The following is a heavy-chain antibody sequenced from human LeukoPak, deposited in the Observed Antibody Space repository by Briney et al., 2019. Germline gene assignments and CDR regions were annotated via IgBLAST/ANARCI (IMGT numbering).Heavy chain of an antibody. CDR3: ARDLDTTVTMKGMDV. D-gene: IGHD4-17*01. V-gene: IGHV4-34*01. CDR1: GGPFSGYY. Sequence: SETLSLTCAVYGGPFSGYYWTWIRQPPGKGLEWIGEINHIGSTNYNPSLRSRVTISIDTSKNQFSLRLTSVTAADTAVYYCARDLDTTVTMKGMDVWGKGTTVTVSS. CDR2: INHIGST. J-gene: IGHJ6*04.